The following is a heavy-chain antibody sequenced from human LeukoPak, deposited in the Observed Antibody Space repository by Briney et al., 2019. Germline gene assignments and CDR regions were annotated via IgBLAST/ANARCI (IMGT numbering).Heavy chain of an antibody. D-gene: IGHD4-11*01. J-gene: IGHJ4*02. V-gene: IGHV4-39*01. Sequence: PSETLSLTCTVSGGSISSGTYYWNWIRQPPGKGLEWIGSISYSGSTNYNPSLKSRVTMSVDTSKNQFSLNLTSVTAADTAVYYCARRVTTVVVDYWGQGTLVIVSS. CDR3: ARRVTTVVVDY. CDR1: GGSISSGTYY. CDR2: ISYSGST.